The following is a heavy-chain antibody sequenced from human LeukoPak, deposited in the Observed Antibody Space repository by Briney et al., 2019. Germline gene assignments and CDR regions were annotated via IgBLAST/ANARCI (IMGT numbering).Heavy chain of an antibody. CDR3: ARVGGWIQFDP. D-gene: IGHD5-18*01. Sequence: SVNVSCKASGGTFSSYAISWVRQAPGQGLEGMGRIIPIFGIANYAQKFQGRVTITADKSTSTAYMELSSLRSEDTAVYYCARVGGWIQFDPWGQGTLVTVSS. V-gene: IGHV1-69*04. J-gene: IGHJ5*02. CDR1: GGTFSSYA. CDR2: IIPIFGIA.